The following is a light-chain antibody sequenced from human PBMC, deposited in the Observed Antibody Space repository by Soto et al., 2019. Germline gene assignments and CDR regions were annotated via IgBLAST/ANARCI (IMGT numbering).Light chain of an antibody. CDR1: QSVSSSY. J-gene: IGKJ1*01. CDR3: QQYGSSTT. CDR2: GAS. Sequence: EIVLTQSPGTLSLSPGERATLSCRASQSVSSSYLAWYQQKPGQAPRLLIYGASSRATGIPDRFSGSGSGTDFTLTISRLEPEDFAVDYCQQYGSSTTFGQGTKVDIK. V-gene: IGKV3-20*01.